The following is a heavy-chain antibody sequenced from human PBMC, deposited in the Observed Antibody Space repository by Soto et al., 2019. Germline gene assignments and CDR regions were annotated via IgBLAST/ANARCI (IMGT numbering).Heavy chain of an antibody. J-gene: IGHJ5*02. D-gene: IGHD3-9*01. Sequence: GGSLRLSCAASGFTFSSYSMNWVRQAPGKGLEWVSSISSSSSYIYYADSVKGRFTISRDNAKNSLYLQMNSLRAEDTAVYYCATNILTGYENWFDPWGQGTLVTVS. CDR3: ATNILTGYENWFDP. CDR2: ISSSSSYI. V-gene: IGHV3-21*01. CDR1: GFTFSSYS.